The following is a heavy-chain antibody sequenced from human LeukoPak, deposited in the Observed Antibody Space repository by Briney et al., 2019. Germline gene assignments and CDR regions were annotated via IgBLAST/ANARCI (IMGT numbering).Heavy chain of an antibody. V-gene: IGHV1-8*03. CDR1: GYTFTSYD. CDR2: MNPNSGNT. D-gene: IGHD5-24*01. Sequence: ASVKVSCKASGYTFTSYDINWVRQATGQGLEWMGWMNPNSGNTGYAQKFQGRVTITRNTSISTAYMELSSLRSEDTAVYYCARDWGERWLQVFDYWGQGTLVTVSS. CDR3: ARDWGERWLQVFDY. J-gene: IGHJ4*02.